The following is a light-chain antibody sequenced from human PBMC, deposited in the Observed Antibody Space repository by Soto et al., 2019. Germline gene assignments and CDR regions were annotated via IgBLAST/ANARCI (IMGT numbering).Light chain of an antibody. CDR3: QQYGSSPYT. Sequence: EIVLTQSPGTLSLSPGERATLSCRASQSVSSSYLAWHQQKPGQAPRLLIYDASSRATGIPDRFSGSGSGTDFTLTISRLEPEDFAVSYCQQYGSSPYTFGQGTKLEIK. J-gene: IGKJ2*01. V-gene: IGKV3-20*01. CDR1: QSVSSSY. CDR2: DAS.